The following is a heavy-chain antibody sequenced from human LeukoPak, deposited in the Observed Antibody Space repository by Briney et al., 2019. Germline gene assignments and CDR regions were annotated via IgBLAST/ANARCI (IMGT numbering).Heavy chain of an antibody. CDR3: ASYKGIQLLLNY. V-gene: IGHV3-21*01. Sequence: AGSLRLSCAASGFTFSSYSMSWVRQAPGKGLEWVSSISSSSSYIYYADSVKGRFTISRDNAKNSQYLLMNSLRGEDTAVYYCASYKGIQLLLNYWGQGTLVTVSS. D-gene: IGHD5-18*01. J-gene: IGHJ4*02. CDR2: ISSSSSYI. CDR1: GFTFSSYS.